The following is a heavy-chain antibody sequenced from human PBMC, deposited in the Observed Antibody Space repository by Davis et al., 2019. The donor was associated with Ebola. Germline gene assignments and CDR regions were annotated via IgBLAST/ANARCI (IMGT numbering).Heavy chain of an antibody. V-gene: IGHV5-51*01. J-gene: IGHJ5*02. D-gene: IGHD2-2*01. CDR2: IYPGDSDT. Sequence: GGSLRLSCQGSGYSFISYCIGWVGKLPGIGLAWMWIIYPGDSDTRYSPSFQGQVTISADKSISTAYLQWSSLKASDTAMYYCARLVPAAIASWWFDPWGQGTLVTVSS. CDR1: GYSFISYC. CDR3: ARLVPAAIASWWFDP.